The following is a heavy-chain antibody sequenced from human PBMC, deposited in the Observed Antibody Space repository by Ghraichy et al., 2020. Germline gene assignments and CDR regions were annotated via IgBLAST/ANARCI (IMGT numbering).Heavy chain of an antibody. V-gene: IGHV4-59*01. CDR2: VFYAGTP. CDR3: ARNHSGPGSLQGRAFDV. CDR1: GGSMSGYY. Sequence: ETLSLTCSVSGGSMSGYYWNWIRQSPMKGLEWIASVFYAGTPTYSPSFRSRATISVDTSKNQFSLSLMSVTAADTAVYYCARNHSGPGSLQGRAFDVWGHGTVVTVSS. D-gene: IGHD3-10*01. J-gene: IGHJ3*01.